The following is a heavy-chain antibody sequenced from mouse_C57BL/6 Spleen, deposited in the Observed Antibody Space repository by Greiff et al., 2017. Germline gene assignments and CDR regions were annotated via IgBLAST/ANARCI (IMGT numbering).Heavy chain of an antibody. CDR3: AKPYGYDDYYAMDY. D-gene: IGHD2-2*01. J-gene: IGHJ4*01. Sequence: VKLVASGPGLVAPSQRLSITCTVSGFSLTSYGVSWVRQPPGKGLEWLGVIWGDGSTNYHSALISRLSISKDNSKSQVVLKLNSLQTDDTATYYCAKPYGYDDYYAMDYWGQGTSVTVSS. CDR2: IWGDGST. CDR1: GFSLTSYG. V-gene: IGHV2-3*01.